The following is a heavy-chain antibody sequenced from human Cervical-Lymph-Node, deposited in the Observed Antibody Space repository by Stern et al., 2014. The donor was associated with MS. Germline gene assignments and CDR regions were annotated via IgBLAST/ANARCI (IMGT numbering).Heavy chain of an antibody. Sequence: VQLVESGGGVVQPGRSLRLSCAAYGFTFSSYGMHWVRQAPGKGLEWVAVISYDGSNKYYADSVKGRFTISRDNSKNTLYLQMNSLRAEDTAVYYCAKGDSGSYYYYYGMDVWGQGTTVTVSS. J-gene: IGHJ6*02. CDR2: ISYDGSNK. V-gene: IGHV3-30*18. CDR3: AKGDSGSYYYYYGMDV. D-gene: IGHD1-26*01. CDR1: GFTFSSYG.